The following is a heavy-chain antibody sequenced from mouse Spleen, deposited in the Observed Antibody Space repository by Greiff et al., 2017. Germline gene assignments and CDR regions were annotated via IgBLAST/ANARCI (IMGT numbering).Heavy chain of an antibody. CDR3: ARDWGLGYFDY. V-gene: IGHV5-16*01. Sequence: EVHLVESEGGLVQPGSSMKLSCTASGFTFSDYYMAWVRQVPEKGLEWVANINYDGSSTYYLDSLKSRFIISRDNAKNILYLQMSSLKSEDTATYYCARDWGLGYFDYWGQGTTLTVSS. J-gene: IGHJ2*01. D-gene: IGHD4-1*01. CDR1: GFTFSDYY. CDR2: INYDGSST.